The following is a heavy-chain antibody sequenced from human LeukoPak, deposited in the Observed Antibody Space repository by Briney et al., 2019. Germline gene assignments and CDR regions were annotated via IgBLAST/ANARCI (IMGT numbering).Heavy chain of an antibody. J-gene: IGHJ4*02. Sequence: GGSLRLSCVASGFTFSSYWMSWVRQAPGKGLEWVANIEHDGREKNYVDSVKGRFTISRDNAKNSVYLQMNSLRAEDTAIYYCARDRERSGYYYWGQGTLVTVSS. V-gene: IGHV3-7*01. CDR3: ARDRERSGYYY. D-gene: IGHD3-22*01. CDR2: IEHDGREK. CDR1: GFTFSSYW.